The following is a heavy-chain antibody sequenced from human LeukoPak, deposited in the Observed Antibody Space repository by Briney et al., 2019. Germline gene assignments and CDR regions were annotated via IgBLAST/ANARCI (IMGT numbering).Heavy chain of an antibody. J-gene: IGHJ6*02. Sequence: GGSLRLSCAASGFTFSSHLMHWVRQAPGKGLVWVSRIDSDGSSTVYADSVKGRFTISRDNAKNTLYLQMNSLRADDTAVYYCARRSTTRQPYRMDVWGQGTTVTVSS. CDR2: IDSDGSST. V-gene: IGHV3-74*01. CDR3: ARRSTTRQPYRMDV. CDR1: GFTFSSHL. D-gene: IGHD4-11*01.